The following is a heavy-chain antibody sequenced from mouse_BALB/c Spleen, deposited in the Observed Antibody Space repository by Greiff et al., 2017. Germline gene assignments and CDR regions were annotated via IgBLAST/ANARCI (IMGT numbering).Heavy chain of an antibody. CDR3: ARGGRGPYAMDY. D-gene: IGHD1-1*02. CDR1: GFNIKDTY. Sequence: EVQVVESGAELVKPGASVKLSCTASGFNIKDTYMHWVKQRPEQGLEWIGRIDPANGNTKYDPKFQGKATITADTSSNTAYLQLSSLTSEDTAVYYCARGGRGPYAMDYWGQGTSVTVSS. CDR2: IDPANGNT. V-gene: IGHV14-3*02. J-gene: IGHJ4*01.